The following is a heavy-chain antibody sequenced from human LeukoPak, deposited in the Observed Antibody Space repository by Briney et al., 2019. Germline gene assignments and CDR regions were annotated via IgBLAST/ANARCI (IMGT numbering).Heavy chain of an antibody. CDR1: GGSFSGYY. CDR2: INHSGST. J-gene: IGHJ4*02. V-gene: IGHV4-34*01. Sequence: SETLSLTCAVYGGSFSGYYWSWIRQPPGKGLEWIGEINHSGSTNYNPSLKSRVTISVDTSKSQFSLKLSSVTAADTAVYYCARGRVNYYGSGRALNFDYWGQGTLVTVSS. CDR3: ARGRVNYYGSGRALNFDY. D-gene: IGHD3-10*01.